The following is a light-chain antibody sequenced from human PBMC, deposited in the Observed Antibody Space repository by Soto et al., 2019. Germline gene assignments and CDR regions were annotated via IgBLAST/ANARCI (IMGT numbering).Light chain of an antibody. CDR2: DAS. V-gene: IGKV1-33*01. CDR1: QDINKY. J-gene: IGKJ2*01. CDR3: QQFDNLYT. Sequence: DIQMTQSPSSLSASVGDRVTITCQASQDINKYLNWYQQKPGKAPKLLINDASNLETGVPSRFSGSGSGTHFTFTISSLQHEDIATYFCQQFDNLYTFGQGTKVEIK.